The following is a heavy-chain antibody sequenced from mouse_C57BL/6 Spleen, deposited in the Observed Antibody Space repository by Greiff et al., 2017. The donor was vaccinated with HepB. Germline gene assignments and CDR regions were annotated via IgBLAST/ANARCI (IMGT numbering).Heavy chain of an antibody. Sequence: VKLVESGGGLVKPGGSLKLSCAASGFTFSDYGMHWVRQAPEKGLEWVAYISSGSSTIYYADTVKGRFTISRENSQNTLFLQMTSLRSEDTAMYYGARRDYDGFDYWGQGTTLTVSS. CDR1: GFTFSDYG. V-gene: IGHV5-17*01. J-gene: IGHJ2*01. D-gene: IGHD2-4*01. CDR3: ARRDYDGFDY. CDR2: ISSGSSTI.